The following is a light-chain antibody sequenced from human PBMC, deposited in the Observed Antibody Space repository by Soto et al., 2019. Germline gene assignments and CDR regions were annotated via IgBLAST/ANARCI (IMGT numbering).Light chain of an antibody. Sequence: QSVLTQPPSVSGAPGQRVTISCTGSSSNIGAGYDVHWYQQLPGTAPKLLIYANTNRPSGLPDRFSGSKSGTSASLAITWLQAEDEVDYYCQSYDSSLSGYVFGTGTKVTVL. V-gene: IGLV1-40*01. CDR2: ANT. J-gene: IGLJ1*01. CDR1: SSNIGAGYD. CDR3: QSYDSSLSGYV.